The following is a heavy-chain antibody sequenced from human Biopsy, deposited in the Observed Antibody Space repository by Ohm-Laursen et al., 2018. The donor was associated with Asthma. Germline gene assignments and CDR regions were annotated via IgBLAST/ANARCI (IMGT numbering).Heavy chain of an antibody. V-gene: IGHV3-9*01. D-gene: IGHD6-13*01. J-gene: IGHJ4*02. CDR3: VKDIRLQLWGFDS. Sequence: SLRLSCTASGFTFDDYAMHWVRQAPGKGLEWVSGVSWNSGSIDYADSVKGRFTISRDNAKNSLYLQMNSLRGADTALHYCVKDIRLQLWGFDSWGQGTLVTVSS. CDR1: GFTFDDYA. CDR2: VSWNSGSI.